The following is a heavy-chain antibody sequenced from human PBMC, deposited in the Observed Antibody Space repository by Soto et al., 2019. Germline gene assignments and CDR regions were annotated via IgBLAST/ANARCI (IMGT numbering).Heavy chain of an antibody. CDR2: VSTNNADT. D-gene: IGHD3-22*01. CDR3: ARELNTDPSAYYSFAY. J-gene: IGHJ4*02. CDR1: GYTFTAYG. Sequence: ASVKVSCKTSGYTFTAYGLAWLRQAPGQRPEWMGWVSTNNADTNYAQKFQGRVTMTTETSTRTTYMGLRSLRSDDTAVYYCARELNTDPSAYYSFAYWGQGTLVTVSS. V-gene: IGHV1-18*01.